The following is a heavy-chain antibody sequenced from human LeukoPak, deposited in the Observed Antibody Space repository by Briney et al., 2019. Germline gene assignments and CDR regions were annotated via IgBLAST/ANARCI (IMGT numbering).Heavy chain of an antibody. CDR3: ARAEPEGEYFDY. CDR2: INHSGST. Sequence: ASETLSLTCAVYGGSFSGYYWSWIRQPPGKGLEWTGEINHSGSTNYNPSLKSRVTISVDTSKNQFSLKLSSVTAADTAVYYCARAEPEGEYFDYWGQGTLVTVSS. D-gene: IGHD1-14*01. J-gene: IGHJ4*02. CDR1: GGSFSGYY. V-gene: IGHV4-34*01.